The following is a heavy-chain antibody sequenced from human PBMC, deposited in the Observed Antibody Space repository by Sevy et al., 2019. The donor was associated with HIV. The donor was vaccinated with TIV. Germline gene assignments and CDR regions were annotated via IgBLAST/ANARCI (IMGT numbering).Heavy chain of an antibody. CDR3: ARPGSGWFEFDS. CDR2: ISFYGSNK. Sequence: GGSLRLSCAASGFTFGSYDMYWVRQTPGKGLEWVALISFYGSNKEYAESVKGRFTISRDNAKNSLYLQRNSLREEDTAVYYCARPGSGWFEFDSWGQGTLVTVSS. D-gene: IGHD6-19*01. V-gene: IGHV3-30*03. CDR1: GFTFGSYD. J-gene: IGHJ4*02.